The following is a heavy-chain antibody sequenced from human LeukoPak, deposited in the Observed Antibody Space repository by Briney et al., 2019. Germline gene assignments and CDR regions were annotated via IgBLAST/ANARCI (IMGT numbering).Heavy chain of an antibody. V-gene: IGHV1-69*05. CDR3: ARGAGYCSSTSCYPPDYYYMDV. CDR1: GGTFSSYA. J-gene: IGHJ6*03. CDR2: IIPIFGTA. Sequence: HRASVKVSCKASGGTFSSYAISWVRQAPGQGLEWMGGIIPIFGTANYAQKFQGRVTITTDESTSTAYMELCSLRSEDTAVYYCARGAGYCSSTSCYPPDYYYMDVWGKGTTVTVSS. D-gene: IGHD2-2*01.